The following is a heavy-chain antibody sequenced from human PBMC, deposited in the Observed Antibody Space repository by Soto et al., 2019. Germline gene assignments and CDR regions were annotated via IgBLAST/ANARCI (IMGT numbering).Heavy chain of an antibody. J-gene: IGHJ4*02. CDR2: IYHSGST. CDR3: ARDNRGTFDY. CDR1: GGSVRDGSYY. D-gene: IGHD7-27*01. Sequence: SETLSLTCTVSGGSVRDGSYYWAWLRQPPGKGLEWIGHIYHSGSTIYNPSLKSRVTISIDTSKSQFSLNLNSMTAADTAVYFCARDNRGTFDYWGQGALVTVSS. V-gene: IGHV4-61*01.